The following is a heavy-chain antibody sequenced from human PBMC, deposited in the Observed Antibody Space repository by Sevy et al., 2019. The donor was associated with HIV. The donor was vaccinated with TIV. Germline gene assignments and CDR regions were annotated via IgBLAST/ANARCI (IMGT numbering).Heavy chain of an antibody. CDR3: ARPNIFPRGGKGAFDI. CDR1: GFSLSTSGVG. Sequence: SGPTLVKPTQTLTLTCTFSGFSLSTSGVGVGWIRQPPGKALEWLALIYWDDDKRYSPSLKIRLTITKDTSKNQVVLTMTNMDPVDTATYYCARPNIFPRGGKGAFDIWGQGTMVTVSS. D-gene: IGHD2-21*01. J-gene: IGHJ3*02. CDR2: IYWDDDK. V-gene: IGHV2-5*02.